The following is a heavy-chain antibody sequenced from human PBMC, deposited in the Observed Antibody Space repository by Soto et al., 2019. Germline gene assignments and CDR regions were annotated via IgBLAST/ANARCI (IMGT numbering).Heavy chain of an antibody. Sequence: LETLSLTCTVSGGSSSSYYWSWIRQPPGKGLEWIGYIYYSGSTNYNPSLKSRVTISVDTSKNQFSLKLSSVTAEDTAVYYCARDLGAFDIWVQGTMVTVSS. CDR3: ARDLGAFDI. V-gene: IGHV4-59*01. D-gene: IGHD7-27*01. CDR1: GGSSSSYY. CDR2: IYYSGST. J-gene: IGHJ3*02.